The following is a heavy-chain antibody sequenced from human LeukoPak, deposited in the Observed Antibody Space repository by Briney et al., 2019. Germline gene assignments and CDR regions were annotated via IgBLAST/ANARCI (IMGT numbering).Heavy chain of an antibody. CDR1: GFTFTSYA. Sequence: GGSLGLSCAASGFTFTSYAMSWVRQAPGKGLEWVSAISSSGGSTYHADSVKGRFTISRDNSKNTLYLQMNSLRAEDTAVYYCAKDGGLWVSAHWGDSWGRGTLVTVSS. J-gene: IGHJ4*02. D-gene: IGHD7-27*01. V-gene: IGHV3-23*01. CDR3: AKDGGLWVSAHWGDS. CDR2: ISSSGGST.